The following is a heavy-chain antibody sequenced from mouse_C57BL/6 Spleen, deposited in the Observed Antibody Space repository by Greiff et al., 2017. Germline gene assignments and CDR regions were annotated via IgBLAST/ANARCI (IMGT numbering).Heavy chain of an antibody. Sequence: VQLKESGAELVRPGASVKLSCKASGYTFTDYYINWVKQRPGQGLEWIARIYPGSGNTYYNEKFKGKATLTAEKSSSTAYMQLSSLTSEDSAVYFCARSGDYDGWFAYWGQGTLVTVSA. V-gene: IGHV1-76*01. CDR3: ARSGDYDGWFAY. D-gene: IGHD2-4*01. CDR1: GYTFTDYY. J-gene: IGHJ3*01. CDR2: IYPGSGNT.